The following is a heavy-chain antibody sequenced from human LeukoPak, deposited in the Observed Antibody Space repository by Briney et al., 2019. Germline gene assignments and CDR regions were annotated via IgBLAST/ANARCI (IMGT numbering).Heavy chain of an antibody. V-gene: IGHV3-30*04. Sequence: GGSLRLSCAAPGFTFSSYAMHWVRQAPGKGLEWVAVISYDGSNKYYADSVKGRFTISRDNSKNTLYLQMNSLRAEDTAVYYCARDPGEQQLADAFDIWGQGTMVTVSS. J-gene: IGHJ3*02. CDR3: ARDPGEQQLADAFDI. CDR2: ISYDGSNK. D-gene: IGHD6-13*01. CDR1: GFTFSSYA.